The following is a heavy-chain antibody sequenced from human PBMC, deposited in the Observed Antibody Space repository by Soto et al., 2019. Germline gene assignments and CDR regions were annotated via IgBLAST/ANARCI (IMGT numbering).Heavy chain of an antibody. D-gene: IGHD2-2*01. CDR1: SCSISSSDYY. J-gene: IGHJ6*02. CDR3: ARFSTLGTDYGVDV. CDR2: INYSGRT. V-gene: IGHV4-30-4*01. Sequence: SETLSLTCSVSSCSISSSDYYWSLIRQPPGKGLEWIGYINYSGRTYYKPSLKSRVSISLDTSKNQFSLRLTSVTAADTAVYFCARFSTLGTDYGVDVWGQGTTVT.